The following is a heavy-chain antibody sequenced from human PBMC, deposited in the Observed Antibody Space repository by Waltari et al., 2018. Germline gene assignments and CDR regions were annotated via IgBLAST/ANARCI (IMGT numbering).Heavy chain of an antibody. J-gene: IGHJ5*02. CDR3: ARGPTDP. Sequence: QVQLQESGPGLVKPSQTLSLPCTVSGGSISSGSYYWSWIRQPAGKGLEWIGRIYTSGSTNYNPSLKSRVTISVDTSKNQFSLKLSSVTAADTAVYYCARGPTDPWGQGTLVTVSS. CDR2: IYTSGST. V-gene: IGHV4-61*02. CDR1: GGSISSGSYY.